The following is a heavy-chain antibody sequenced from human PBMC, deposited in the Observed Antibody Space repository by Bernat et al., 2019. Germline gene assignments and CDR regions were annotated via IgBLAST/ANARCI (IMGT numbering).Heavy chain of an antibody. CDR1: GFTFTSSA. J-gene: IGHJ4*02. V-gene: IGHV1-58*01. Sequence: QMQLVQSGPEVKKPGTSVKVSCKASGFTFTSSAVQWVRQARGQRLEWIGWIVVGSGDTTYAQKFQERVTITRDMSTSTAYMELSSLRSEDTAVYYCAAGYYYGSGSYYIPDYWGQGTLVTVSS. D-gene: IGHD3-10*01. CDR2: IVVGSGDT. CDR3: AAGYYYGSGSYYIPDY.